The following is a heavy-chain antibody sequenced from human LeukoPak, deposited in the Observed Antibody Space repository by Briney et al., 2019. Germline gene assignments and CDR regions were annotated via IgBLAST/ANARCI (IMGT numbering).Heavy chain of an antibody. V-gene: IGHV3-30-3*02. CDR3: AKDSPYGDYNGHDY. D-gene: IGHD4-17*01. CDR1: GFTFSSYA. J-gene: IGHJ4*02. Sequence: GGSLRLSCAASGFTFSSYAMHWVRQAPGKGLEWVAVISYDGSNKYYADSVKGRFTISRDNSKNTLYLQMNSLRAEDTAVYYCAKDSPYGDYNGHDYWGQGTLVTVSS. CDR2: ISYDGSNK.